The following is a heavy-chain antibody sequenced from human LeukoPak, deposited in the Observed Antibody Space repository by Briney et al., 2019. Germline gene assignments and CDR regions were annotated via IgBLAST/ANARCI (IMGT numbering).Heavy chain of an antibody. D-gene: IGHD4-17*01. CDR3: ARHPRSLNGDYLLDY. CDR1: GGSIRSYY. J-gene: IGHJ4*02. V-gene: IGHV4-59*08. Sequence: SETLSLTCTVSGGSIRSYYWSWIRQPPAKGLEWIGYIYDTGSTNYNPSLKSRVTISVDTSKNQFSLKLSSVTAADTAVYYCARHPRSLNGDYLLDYWGQGTLVTVSS. CDR2: IYDTGST.